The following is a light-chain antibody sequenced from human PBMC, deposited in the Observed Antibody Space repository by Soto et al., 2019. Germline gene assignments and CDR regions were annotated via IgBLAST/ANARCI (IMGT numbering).Light chain of an antibody. CDR3: QHLNGYPP. V-gene: IGKV1-9*01. CDR2: AAS. Sequence: DIQLTQSPSFLSASVGDRVTITCRASQGISSYLAWYQQKPGKAPKLLIYAASTLQSGVPSRFSGSRSGTEFTLTISSLQPEDFTTYYCQHLNGYPPFGGGTKVQIK. J-gene: IGKJ4*01. CDR1: QGISSY.